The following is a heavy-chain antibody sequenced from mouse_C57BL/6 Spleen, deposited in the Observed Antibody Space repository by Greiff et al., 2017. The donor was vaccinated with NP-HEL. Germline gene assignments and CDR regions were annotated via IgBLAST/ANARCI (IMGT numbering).Heavy chain of an antibody. Sequence: EVMLVESGGDLVKPGGSLKLSCAASGFTFSSYGMSWVRQTPDKRLEWVATISSGGSYTYYPDSLKGRFTISRDNAKNTLYLQMSSLKSEDTAMYYGERQNYGSSYGYFDVWGTGTTVTVSS. CDR2: ISSGGSYT. CDR1: GFTFSSYG. J-gene: IGHJ1*03. CDR3: ERQNYGSSYGYFDV. V-gene: IGHV5-6*01. D-gene: IGHD1-1*01.